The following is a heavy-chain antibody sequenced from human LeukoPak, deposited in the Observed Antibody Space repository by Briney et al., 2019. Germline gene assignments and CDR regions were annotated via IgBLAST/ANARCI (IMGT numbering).Heavy chain of an antibody. CDR1: GGSISSGSYY. V-gene: IGHV4-61*02. CDR3: AREVYSSSWEDYYYYYYMDV. D-gene: IGHD6-13*01. CDR2: IYTSGST. J-gene: IGHJ6*03. Sequence: SETLSLTCTVSGGSISSGSYYWSWIRRPAGKGLEWIGRIYTSGSTNYNPSLKSRVTISVDTSKNQFSLKLSSVTAADTAVYYCAREVYSSSWEDYYYYYYMDVWGKGTTVTISS.